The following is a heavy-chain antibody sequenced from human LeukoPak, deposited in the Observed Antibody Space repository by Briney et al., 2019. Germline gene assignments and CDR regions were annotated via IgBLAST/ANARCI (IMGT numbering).Heavy chain of an antibody. V-gene: IGHV4-59*01. J-gene: IGHJ6*02. Sequence: SETLSLTSTVSGGSINSYYWSCIRQPPGKGLEGSGYIYYSGSTNYNHSLKSRVTISVNTSKKRFSLKLSSVTAGDSAVYYCETEGSGSYNPPYYYYGMDVWGQGTTVTVSS. CDR2: IYYSGST. CDR1: GGSINSYY. CDR3: ETEGSGSYNPPYYYYGMDV. D-gene: IGHD3-10*01.